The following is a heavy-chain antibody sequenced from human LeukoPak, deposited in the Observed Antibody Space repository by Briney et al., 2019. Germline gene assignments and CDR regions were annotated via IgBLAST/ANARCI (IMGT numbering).Heavy chain of an antibody. CDR1: GFSFSTYA. J-gene: IGHJ6*03. CDR2: IRGSGDRT. D-gene: IGHD1-26*01. CDR3: AKDSKIVGATFRSYHYMDV. V-gene: IGHV3-23*01. Sequence: GGSLRLSCTASGFSFSTYAMNWVRQAPGKGLEWVSAIRGSGDRTHYADSVKGRFTISRDNSKNTLYLQMNSLRAEDTAVYYCAKDSKIVGATFRSYHYMDVWGKGTAVTVSS.